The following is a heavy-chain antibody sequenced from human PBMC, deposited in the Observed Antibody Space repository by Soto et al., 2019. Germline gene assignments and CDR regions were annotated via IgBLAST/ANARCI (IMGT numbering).Heavy chain of an antibody. CDR1: GVTFSNYA. V-gene: IGHV3-23*01. J-gene: IGHJ4*02. CDR3: AKQRADYGSGADTFYFDS. D-gene: IGHD3-10*01. CDR2: LSGSGGTT. Sequence: LRLSCTVSGVTFSNYAMNWVRQAPGKGLEWVSSLSGSGGTTYYADSVKGRFIISRDNSKNTLYLLMNSLRAEDTALYYCAKQRADYGSGADTFYFDSWGQGALVTVSS.